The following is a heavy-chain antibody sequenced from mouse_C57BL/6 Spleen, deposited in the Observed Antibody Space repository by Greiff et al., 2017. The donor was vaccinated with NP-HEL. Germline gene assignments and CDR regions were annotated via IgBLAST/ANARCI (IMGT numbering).Heavy chain of an antibody. V-gene: IGHV1-47*01. CDR3: ARGNYGSSYDWYFDV. CDR2: FHPYNDDT. J-gene: IGHJ1*03. Sequence: QVPLQQSGAELVKPGASVKMSCKASGYTFTTYPIEWMKQNHGKSLEWIGNFHPYNDDTKYNEKFKGKATLTVEKSSSTVYLELSRLASDDSAVYYCARGNYGSSYDWYFDVWGTGTTVTVSS. CDR1: GYTFTTYP. D-gene: IGHD1-1*01.